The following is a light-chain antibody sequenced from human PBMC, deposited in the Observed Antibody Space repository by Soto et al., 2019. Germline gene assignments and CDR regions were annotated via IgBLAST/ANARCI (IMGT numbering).Light chain of an antibody. CDR2: AAS. CDR1: ETIVTY. Sequence: DIQMTQSPSSLSASLGDRVTIACRASETIVTYLNWYQQKPWQAPKLLIYAASSLQGGVPSRFSGSGSGREFTLTISSLQREDVATYFCQQSYRSPPYTFGQGTKLEIK. CDR3: QQSYRSPPYT. J-gene: IGKJ2*01. V-gene: IGKV1-39*01.